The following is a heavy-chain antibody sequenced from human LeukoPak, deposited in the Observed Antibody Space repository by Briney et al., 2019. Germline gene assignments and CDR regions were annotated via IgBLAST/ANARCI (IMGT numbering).Heavy chain of an antibody. V-gene: IGHV3-11*05. D-gene: IGHD3-16*01. J-gene: IGHJ4*02. CDR2: VMSGRGSA. CDR3: TRERRGSYYAFES. CDR1: GFSVSDYS. Sequence: GSLRLSCAASGFSVSDYSISWIRQSPGKGPEWISYVMSGRGSANYADSVKGRFTIPRDIPKNSVALQLDGLRADDTAVYFCTRERRGSYYAFESWGQGTLVTVSS.